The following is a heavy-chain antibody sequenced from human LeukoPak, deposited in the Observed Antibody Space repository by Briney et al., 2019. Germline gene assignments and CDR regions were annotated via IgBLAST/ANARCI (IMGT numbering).Heavy chain of an antibody. CDR1: GYSFTSYW. J-gene: IGHJ4*02. CDR3: ARHYPQYCRSTSCYLDY. V-gene: IGHV5-51*01. Sequence: GESLKISCKGSGYSFTSYWIGWVRQMPGKGLEWMGIIYPGDSDTRYSPSFQGQVTISADKSISTAYLRWSSLKASDTAMYYCARHYPQYCRSTSCYLDYWGQGTLVTVSS. D-gene: IGHD2-2*01. CDR2: IYPGDSDT.